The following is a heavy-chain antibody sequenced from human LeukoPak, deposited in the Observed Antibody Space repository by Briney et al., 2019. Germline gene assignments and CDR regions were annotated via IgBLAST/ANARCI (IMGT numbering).Heavy chain of an antibody. J-gene: IGHJ4*02. V-gene: IGHV1-18*01. CDR2: ISAYNGNT. CDR3: ASISYGDYSFDY. CDR1: GYTFTSYG. Sequence: ASVKVSCKASGYTFTSYGISWVRQAPGQGLEWMGWISAYNGNTNYAQKLQGRVTMTTDTSTSTAYMELRSLRSDDTAVYYCASISYGDYSFDYWGQGTLVTVSS. D-gene: IGHD4-17*01.